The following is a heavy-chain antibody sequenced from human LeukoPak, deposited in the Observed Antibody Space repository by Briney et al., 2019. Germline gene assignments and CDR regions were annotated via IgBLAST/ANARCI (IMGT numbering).Heavy chain of an antibody. CDR1: GVSISSSTYY. V-gene: IGHV4-61*05. Sequence: SETLSLTCTVSGVSISSSTYYWVWIRQPPGKGLEWIGYIYYSGSTNYNPSLKSRVTISVDTSKNQFSLKLSSVTAADTAVYYCARVSGYDWESFYDYWGQGTLVTVSS. CDR2: IYYSGST. CDR3: ARVSGYDWESFYDY. J-gene: IGHJ4*02. D-gene: IGHD5-12*01.